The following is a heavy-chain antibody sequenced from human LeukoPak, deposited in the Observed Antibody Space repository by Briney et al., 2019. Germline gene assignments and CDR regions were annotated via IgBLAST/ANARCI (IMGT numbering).Heavy chain of an antibody. J-gene: IGHJ6*02. D-gene: IGHD6-13*01. CDR2: INHSGST. V-gene: IGHV4-34*01. CDR3: ARGPSSSWYVHYYYYGMDV. CDR1: GGSFSGYY. Sequence: SETLSLTCAVYGGSFSGYYWSWIRQPPGKGLEWIGEINHSGSTNYNPSLKSRVTISVDTSKNQFSLKLNSVTAADTAVYYCARGPSSSWYVHYYYYGMDVWGQGTTVTVSS.